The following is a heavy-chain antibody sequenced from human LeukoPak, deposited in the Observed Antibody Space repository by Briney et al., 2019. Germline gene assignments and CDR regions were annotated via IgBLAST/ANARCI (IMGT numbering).Heavy chain of an antibody. CDR2: INHSGST. D-gene: IGHD2/OR15-2a*01. CDR3: AGGSINWFDP. J-gene: IGHJ5*02. V-gene: IGHV4-34*01. CDR1: GGSFSGYY. Sequence: SETLSLTCAVYGGSFSGYYWSWIRQPPGKGLEWIGEINHSGSTNYNPSLKSRVTISVDTSKNQFSLKLSSVTAADTAVYYCAGGSINWFDPWGQGTLVTVSS.